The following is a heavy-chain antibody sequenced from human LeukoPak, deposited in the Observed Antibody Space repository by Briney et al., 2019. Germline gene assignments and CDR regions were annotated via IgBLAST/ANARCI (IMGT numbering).Heavy chain of an antibody. D-gene: IGHD3-3*01. J-gene: IGHJ4*02. Sequence: PSETLSLTCAVYGGSFSGYYWSWIRQPPGKGLEWIGEINHSGSTNYNPSLKSRVTISVDTSKNQFSLKLSSVTAADTAVYYCASLGYYVFWSGARQPVDYWGQGTLVTVSS. CDR1: GGSFSGYY. CDR3: ASLGYYVFWSGARQPVDY. CDR2: INHSGST. V-gene: IGHV4-34*01.